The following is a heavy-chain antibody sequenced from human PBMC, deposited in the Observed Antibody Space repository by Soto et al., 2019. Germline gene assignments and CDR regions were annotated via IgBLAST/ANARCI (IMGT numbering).Heavy chain of an antibody. CDR2: IKSKTDGGTT. CDR3: TTDLPPIVVVPAAIVYGMDV. D-gene: IGHD2-2*01. CDR1: GFTFSNAW. J-gene: IGHJ6*02. Sequence: PGGSPRLSCAASGFTFSNAWMSWVRQAPGKGLEWVGRIKSKTDGGTTDYAAPVKGRFTISRDDSKNTLYLQMNSLKTEDTAVYYCTTDLPPIVVVPAAIVYGMDVWGQGTTVTVSS. V-gene: IGHV3-15*01.